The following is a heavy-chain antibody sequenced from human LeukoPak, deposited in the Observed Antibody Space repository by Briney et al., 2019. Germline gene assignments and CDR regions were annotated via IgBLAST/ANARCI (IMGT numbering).Heavy chain of an antibody. Sequence: SETLSLTCTVSGGSISSSSYYWGWIRQPPGKGLEWIGSIYYSGSTYYNPSLKSRVTISVDTSKNQFSLKLSSVTAADTAVYYCARESLLNYGDYGASGKMKDYWGQGTLVTVSS. D-gene: IGHD4-17*01. CDR3: ARESLLNYGDYGASGKMKDY. CDR2: IYYSGST. CDR1: GGSISSSSYY. J-gene: IGHJ4*02. V-gene: IGHV4-39*07.